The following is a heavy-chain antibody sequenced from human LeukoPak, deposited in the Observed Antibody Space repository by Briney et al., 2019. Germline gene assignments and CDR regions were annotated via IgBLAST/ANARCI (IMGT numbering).Heavy chain of an antibody. V-gene: IGHV1-2*02. CDR3: ARVRDSGGYDSGIIDY. CDR1: RYTFTGYY. D-gene: IGHD5-12*01. CDR2: INPNSGGT. J-gene: IGHJ4*02. Sequence: ASVKVSCKASRYTFTGYYMHWVRQAPGQGLEWMGWINPNSGGTNYAQKFQGRVTMTRDTSISTAYMELSRLRSDDTAVYYCARVRDSGGYDSGIIDYWGQGTLVTVSS.